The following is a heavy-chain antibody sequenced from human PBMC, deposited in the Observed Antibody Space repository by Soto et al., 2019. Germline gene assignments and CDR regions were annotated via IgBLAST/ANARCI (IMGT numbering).Heavy chain of an antibody. J-gene: IGHJ4*02. CDR3: AIDRWDAYGSY. V-gene: IGHV3-23*01. CDR2: ISYNGDSR. Sequence: EVQLLESGGGLVQPGGSLRLSCAASGFSFSLYAMTWVRQAPGKGLEWVSYISYNGDSRYYAGSVKGRFTISRDNSKNTVYVQMNNLRAEDTALYYCAIDRWDAYGSYWGQGPLVTVSS. CDR1: GFSFSLYA. D-gene: IGHD4-17*01.